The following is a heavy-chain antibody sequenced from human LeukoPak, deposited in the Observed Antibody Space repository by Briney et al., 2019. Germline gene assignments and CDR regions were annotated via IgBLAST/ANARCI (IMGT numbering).Heavy chain of an antibody. V-gene: IGHV3-23*01. J-gene: IGHJ3*02. D-gene: IGHD3-9*01. CDR1: GFTFSSYT. CDR2: IFGNGDYT. Sequence: GGSLRLSCAASGFTFSSYTMSWVRQAPGKGLEWVAAIFGNGDYTYYADSVKGRFTVSRDNSKNTLYLQMHSLRAEDTAVYRRAKAYFDILTGYYFGAFDIWGQGTMVTVSS. CDR3: AKAYFDILTGYYFGAFDI.